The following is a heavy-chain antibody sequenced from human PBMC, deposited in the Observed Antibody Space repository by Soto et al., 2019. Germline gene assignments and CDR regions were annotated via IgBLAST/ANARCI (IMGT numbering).Heavy chain of an antibody. Sequence: GGSLRLSCAASGFTFDDYTMHWVRQAPGKGLEWVSLISWDGGSTYYADSVKGRFTISRDNSKNSLYLQMNSLRTEDTALYYCAKAIGYGDIYYYYYGMDVWGQGTTVTVSS. J-gene: IGHJ6*02. V-gene: IGHV3-43*01. D-gene: IGHD4-17*01. CDR3: AKAIGYGDIYYYYYGMDV. CDR1: GFTFDDYT. CDR2: ISWDGGST.